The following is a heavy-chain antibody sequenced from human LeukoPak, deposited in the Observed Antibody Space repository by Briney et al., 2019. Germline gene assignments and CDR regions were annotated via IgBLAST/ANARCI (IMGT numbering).Heavy chain of an antibody. Sequence: GGSLRLSCAASGFTFSDYYMSWIRQAPGKGLEWVSYISSSSSYTNYADSVKGRFTISRDNAKNSLYLQMNSLRAEDTAVYYCARDDGGPYGSGSYQYYGMDVWGKGTTVTVSS. CDR2: ISSSSSYT. CDR1: GFTFSDYY. D-gene: IGHD3-10*01. V-gene: IGHV3-11*06. J-gene: IGHJ6*04. CDR3: ARDDGGPYGSGSYQYYGMDV.